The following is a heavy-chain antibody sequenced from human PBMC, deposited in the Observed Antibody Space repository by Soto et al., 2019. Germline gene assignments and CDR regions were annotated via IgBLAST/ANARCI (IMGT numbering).Heavy chain of an antibody. J-gene: IGHJ4*02. CDR2: INGSGGTT. D-gene: IGHD3-3*01. V-gene: IGHV3-23*01. CDR1: GFTFGSHA. Sequence: EVQLLDSGGGLVQPGGSLRLSCTVSGFTFGSHAMSWVRQAPGKGLECVSGINGSGGTTFYADSVKGRFTISRDNSKKTLYLQMNSLRAEDTAVYYCAKTPYDFWSSGQYLFDHWGQGTLVTVSS. CDR3: AKTPYDFWSSGQYLFDH.